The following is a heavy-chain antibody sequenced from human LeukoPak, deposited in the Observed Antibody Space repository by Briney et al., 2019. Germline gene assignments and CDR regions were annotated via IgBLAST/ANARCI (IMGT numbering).Heavy chain of an antibody. J-gene: IGHJ4*02. CDR3: ARQGVEMATNGSSGLDY. CDR2: IYPGDSDT. CDR1: GYSFTSYW. V-gene: IGHV5-51*01. D-gene: IGHD5-24*01. Sequence: GESLKISCKGSGYSFTSYWIGWVRQMPGKGLEWMGIIYPGDSDTRYSPSFQGQVTISADKSISTAYLQWSSLKASDTAMYYCARQGVEMATNGSSGLDYWGQGTLVTVSS.